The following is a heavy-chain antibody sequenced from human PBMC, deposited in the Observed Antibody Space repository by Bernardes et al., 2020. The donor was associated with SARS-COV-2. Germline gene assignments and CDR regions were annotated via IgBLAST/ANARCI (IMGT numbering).Heavy chain of an antibody. CDR3: ARDLGAVAGIAYYYYGMAV. Sequence: GGSLRLSCAASGFTFSSYWMSWVRQAPGKGLEWVANIKQDGSGKYYVDSVKGRFTISRDNAKNSLYLQMNSLRAEDTAVYYCARDLGAVAGIAYYYYGMAVRGQGTTVTVSS. D-gene: IGHD6-19*01. V-gene: IGHV3-7*01. J-gene: IGHJ6*02. CDR1: GFTFSSYW. CDR2: IKQDGSGK.